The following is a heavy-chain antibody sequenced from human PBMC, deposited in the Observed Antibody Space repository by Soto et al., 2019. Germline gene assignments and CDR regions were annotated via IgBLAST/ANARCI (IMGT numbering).Heavy chain of an antibody. CDR1: GYTFTSYA. D-gene: IGHD5-12*01. J-gene: IGHJ6*02. V-gene: IGHV1-3*04. CDR3: AREGVAPYYYYGMDI. CDR2: INSYNGNT. Sequence: ASVKVSCKASGYTFTSYAMHWVRQAPGQRPEWMGWINSYNGNTKYAQTFQGRVTMTTDTSTSTAYMELRSLRSDDTAVYYCAREGVAPYYYYGMDIWGQGTPVTVSS.